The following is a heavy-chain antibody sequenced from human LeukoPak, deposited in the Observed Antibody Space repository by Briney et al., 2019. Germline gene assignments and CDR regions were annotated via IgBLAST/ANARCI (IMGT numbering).Heavy chain of an antibody. V-gene: IGHV4-59*01. CDR3: ARVSSGSHRDGYNVVDY. Sequence: PSETLSLTCTVSGGSISSYYWTWIRQPPGKGLEWIGYIYYSGSTSYNPSLMSRVIFSVDTSRNQFSLRLTSVTAADTAVYYCARVSSGSHRDGYNVVDYWGQGTLVTVSS. D-gene: IGHD5-24*01. J-gene: IGHJ4*02. CDR1: GGSISSYY. CDR2: IYYSGST.